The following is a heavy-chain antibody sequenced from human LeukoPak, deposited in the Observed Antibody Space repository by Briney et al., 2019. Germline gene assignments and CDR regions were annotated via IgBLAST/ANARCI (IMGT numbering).Heavy chain of an antibody. V-gene: IGHV3-53*01. J-gene: IGHJ4*02. CDR1: GFTVSSNY. CDR3: AKRGCDTNGCPYYFDY. D-gene: IGHD2-8*01. CDR2: IYSGVST. Sequence: QPGGSLRLSCAASGFTVSSNYMSWVRQAPGKGVEWVAVIYSGVSTYYAHSVKGRFTISRDNSKNTLYLQMNSLRAEDTAVYYCAKRGCDTNGCPYYFDYWGQGTLVTLSS.